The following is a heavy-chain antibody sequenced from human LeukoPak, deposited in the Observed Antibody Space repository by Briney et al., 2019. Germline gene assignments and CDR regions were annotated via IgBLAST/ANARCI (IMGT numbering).Heavy chain of an antibody. CDR3: AVRGVTACLDP. CDR1: GYTFTSHA. D-gene: IGHD3-10*01. Sequence: ASVKVSCKASGYTFTSHAMHWVRQAPGQRLEWMGWISPDNGNTKYSQKFQGRVTITKDTSASTAYMELSSLRSEDTAVYYCAVRGVTACLDPWGQGTLVTVSS. CDR2: ISPDNGNT. V-gene: IGHV1-3*01. J-gene: IGHJ5*02.